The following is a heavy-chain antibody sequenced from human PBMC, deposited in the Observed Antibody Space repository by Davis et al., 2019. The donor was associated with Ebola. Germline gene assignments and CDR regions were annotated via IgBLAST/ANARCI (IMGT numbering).Heavy chain of an antibody. Sequence: ASVKVSCKASGYTFTSYDINWVRQATGQGLEWMGWMNPNSGNTGYAQKFQGRVTITRNTSISTAYMELNSLRSEDTAVYYCASYNDDPRTHFDYWGQGTLVTVSS. CDR3: ASYNDDPRTHFDY. CDR2: MNPNSGNT. CDR1: GYTFTSYD. J-gene: IGHJ4*02. V-gene: IGHV1-8*03. D-gene: IGHD5-24*01.